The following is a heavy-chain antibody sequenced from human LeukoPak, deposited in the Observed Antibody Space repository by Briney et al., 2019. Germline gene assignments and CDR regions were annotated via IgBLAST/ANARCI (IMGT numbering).Heavy chain of an antibody. Sequence: GGSLRLSCAASGFTFSSYSMNWVRQAPGKGLEWVSSISSSSSYIYYADSMKGRFTVSRDNANNSLFLHMTSLSAEDTAVYYCTRQAILGAAFDYWGHGTLVTVSS. CDR2: ISSSSSYI. J-gene: IGHJ4*01. D-gene: IGHD1-26*01. V-gene: IGHV3-21*01. CDR1: GFTFSSYS. CDR3: TRQAILGAAFDY.